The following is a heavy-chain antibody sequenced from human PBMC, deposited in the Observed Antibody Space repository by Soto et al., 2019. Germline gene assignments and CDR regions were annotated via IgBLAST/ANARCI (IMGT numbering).Heavy chain of an antibody. D-gene: IGHD2-15*01. CDR3: AREENCSDGVCYSEYFQR. V-gene: IGHV1-46*01. CDR2: VNPSGGST. Sequence: QVQLVQSGAEVKKPGASVKVSCKASGYIFTAYSMHWVRQAPGQGLEWMGVVNPSGGSTNYGQRFQGRITMTRDTSTSTVYMDLKFLTSEDTAVYYCAREENCSDGVCYSEYFQRWGQGTLVTVSS. J-gene: IGHJ1*01. CDR1: GYIFTAYS.